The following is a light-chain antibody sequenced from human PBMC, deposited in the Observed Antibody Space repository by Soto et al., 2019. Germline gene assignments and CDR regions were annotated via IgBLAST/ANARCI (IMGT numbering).Light chain of an antibody. CDR3: QQSYSTPRT. Sequence: DIQMTQSPSSLSASVGDRVTITCRASQSISSYLNWYQQKPGKAPDLLIYAASSLQSGVPSRFSGSGSGTDFTLTISRLRPEDFATYYCQQSYSTPRTFRQGTKVEIK. CDR1: QSISSY. V-gene: IGKV1-39*01. J-gene: IGKJ1*01. CDR2: AAS.